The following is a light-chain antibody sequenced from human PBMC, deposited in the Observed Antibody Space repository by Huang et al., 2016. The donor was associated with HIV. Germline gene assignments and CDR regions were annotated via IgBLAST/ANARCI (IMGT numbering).Light chain of an antibody. J-gene: IGKJ4*01. CDR3: HQYNNWLLS. CDR1: RSVSTN. Sequence: EIVMTQSPATLSVSPGQRVTLSCRANRSVSTNLSWYQQRHGQAPRLLIYGSSTRAPGIPARCSGSGSGTDFSLTISILQSEDFALYYCHQYNNWLLSFGGGTRV. CDR2: GSS. V-gene: IGKV3-15*01.